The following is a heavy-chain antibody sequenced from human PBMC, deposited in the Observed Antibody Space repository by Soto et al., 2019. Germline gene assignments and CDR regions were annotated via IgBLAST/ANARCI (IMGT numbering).Heavy chain of an antibody. V-gene: IGHV3-74*01. Sequence: EVQLVESGGGLVQPGESLRLSCAASGFTFDYYWMHWVRQAPGKGLVWVSRIHSDGTSTTYADSVKGRFTISRDNAKNTLSLQMNSLRAEDTVVHYCARGDRGAFDLWGQGTVVTVSS. D-gene: IGHD1-26*01. CDR1: GFTFDYYW. J-gene: IGHJ3*01. CDR2: IHSDGTST. CDR3: ARGDRGAFDL.